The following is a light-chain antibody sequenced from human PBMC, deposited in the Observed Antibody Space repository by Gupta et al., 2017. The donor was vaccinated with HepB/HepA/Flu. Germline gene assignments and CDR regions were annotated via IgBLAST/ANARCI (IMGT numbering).Light chain of an antibody. CDR2: AAS. CDR1: QGIRND. CDR3: LQDDTYPPT. V-gene: IGKV1-6*01. Sequence: IQMTQSPSYLSASIDDRVAITCRASQGIRNDVSWYQQKPGKAPKLLIFAASSLQSGVPSRFSGSGAGTDFTLTISSLQPEDFATYYCLQDDTYPPTFGQGTKVEVK. J-gene: IGKJ1*01.